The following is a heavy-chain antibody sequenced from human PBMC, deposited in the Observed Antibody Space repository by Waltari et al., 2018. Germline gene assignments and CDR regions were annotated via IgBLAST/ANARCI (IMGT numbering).Heavy chain of an antibody. V-gene: IGHV3-30*03. CDR1: ELPFSSFA. J-gene: IGHJ6*02. D-gene: IGHD3-22*01. CDR3: ARDYCDRTYCHGMDV. CDR2: ISYNERNI. Sequence: QVQLVESGGGVVQPGRSLGLSCAGSELPFSSFAMPWVRQAPGKGLEWVAVISYNERNIYYVDSVKGRFTISRDNSKKTLYLQMNSLRAEDTAVYYCARDYCDRTYCHGMDVWGRGTTVTVSS.